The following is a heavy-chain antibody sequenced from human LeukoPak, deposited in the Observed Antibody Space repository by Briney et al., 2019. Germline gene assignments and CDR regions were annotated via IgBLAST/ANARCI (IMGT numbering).Heavy chain of an antibody. Sequence: ASVKVSCKASGYIFTRYGVSWVRHAPGQGLEWMGWISFDNGNTGYAQKFQGRVTVTADTSTSTAYMELRSLKSDDTAVYYCARDLEAGIGYGDYWGQGTLVTVSS. J-gene: IGHJ4*02. CDR2: ISFDNGNT. V-gene: IGHV1-18*01. CDR1: GYIFTRYG. D-gene: IGHD1-1*01. CDR3: ARDLEAGIGYGDY.